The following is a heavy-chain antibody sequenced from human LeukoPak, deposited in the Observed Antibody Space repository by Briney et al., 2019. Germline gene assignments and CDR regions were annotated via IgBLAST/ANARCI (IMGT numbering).Heavy chain of an antibody. J-gene: IGHJ4*02. V-gene: IGHV4-59*01. CDR3: ASDLGYGGVFDY. D-gene: IGHD4-23*01. CDR1: GGSISSYY. Sequence: SETLSLTCTVSGGSISSYYWSWIRQPPGKGLEWIGYIYYTGSTDYNPSLKSRVTISVDTSKNQFSLKLNSVTPADTAAYYCASDLGYGGVFDYWGQGTLVTVSS. CDR2: IYYTGST.